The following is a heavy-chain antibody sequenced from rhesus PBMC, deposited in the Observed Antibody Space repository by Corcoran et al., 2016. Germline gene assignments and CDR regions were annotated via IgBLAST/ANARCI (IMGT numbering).Heavy chain of an antibody. Sequence: QLQLQESGPGLVKPSETLSLTCAVSGDSVSSTNWWCWIRQPPGQGLEWIGRIFGSTGSTTYNPSLTSRVTRSTDTSKNQFSIKVNSVTAADTAVYYCMRALTAYYYGLDSWGQGVVVTVSS. CDR3: MRALTAYYYGLDS. D-gene: IGHD7-45*01. CDR2: IFGSTGST. J-gene: IGHJ6*01. CDR1: GDSVSSTNW. V-gene: IGHV4-57*02.